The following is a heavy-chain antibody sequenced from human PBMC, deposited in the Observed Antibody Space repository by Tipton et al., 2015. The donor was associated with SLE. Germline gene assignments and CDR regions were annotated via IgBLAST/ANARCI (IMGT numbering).Heavy chain of an antibody. D-gene: IGHD6-6*01. CDR2: INSGGDTI. V-gene: IGHV3-48*02. CDR3: AREASLSY. J-gene: IGHJ4*02. CDR1: GFSISIYS. Sequence: SLRLSCTASGFSISIYSMNWVRQAPGKGLEWVAFINSGGDTILYADSVKGRFTISRDDAKNSAYLQMNSLRDEDTAVYYCAREASLSYWGQGPLVPVTS.